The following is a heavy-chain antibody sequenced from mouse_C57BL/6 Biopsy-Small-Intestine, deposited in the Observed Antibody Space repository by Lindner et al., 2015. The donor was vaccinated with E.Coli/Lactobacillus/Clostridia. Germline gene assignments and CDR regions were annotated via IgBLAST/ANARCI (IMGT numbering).Heavy chain of an antibody. J-gene: IGHJ2*01. V-gene: IGHV1-66*01. D-gene: IGHD1-1*01. CDR3: ASYGSSPYYFDY. CDR2: IYPGSGNT. CDR1: GYSFTSFY. Sequence: VQLQESGPELVKPGASVKISCKASGYSFTSFYVHWVKQRPGQGLEWIGWIYPGSGNTKYNEEFKGKATLTADTSSSTAYMQLSSLTSEDSAVYYCASYGSSPYYFDYWGQGTTLTVSS.